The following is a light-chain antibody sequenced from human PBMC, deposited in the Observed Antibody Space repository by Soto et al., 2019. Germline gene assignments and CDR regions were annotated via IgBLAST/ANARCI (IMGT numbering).Light chain of an antibody. CDR3: QQLNSSPIT. CDR2: AAS. J-gene: IGKJ5*01. V-gene: IGKV1-9*01. Sequence: IQLTQSPSSLSGSVGDRVTVTWRASEDITNYLAWYQQKAGKAPKLLIYAASTLQSGVPSRFRGSGSGTEFTLTITSLQHEDFETYYCQQLNSSPITFGHGTRLEIK. CDR1: EDITNY.